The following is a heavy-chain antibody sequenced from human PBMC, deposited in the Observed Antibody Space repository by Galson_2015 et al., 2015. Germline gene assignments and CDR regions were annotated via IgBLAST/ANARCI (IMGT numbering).Heavy chain of an antibody. CDR3: ARDPYGGWFDP. Sequence: SVKVSCKASGYTFTSYYMHWVRQAPGQGLEWMGIINPSGGSTSYAQKFQGRVTMTRDTSTSAAYMELRSLRSDDTAVYYCARDPYGGWFDPWGQGTLVTVSS. V-gene: IGHV1-46*01. CDR2: INPSGGST. J-gene: IGHJ5*02. D-gene: IGHD3-10*01. CDR1: GYTFTSYY.